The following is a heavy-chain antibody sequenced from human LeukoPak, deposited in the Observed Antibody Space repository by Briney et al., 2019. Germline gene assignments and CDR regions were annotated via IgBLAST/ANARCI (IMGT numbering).Heavy chain of an antibody. V-gene: IGHV4-39*07. CDR3: ARIFTNYYGSGSFDY. CDR2: IYYSGST. J-gene: IGHJ4*02. Sequence: SETLSLTCTVSGGSISSSSYYWGWIRQPPGKGLEWIGSIYYSGSTYYNPSLKSRVTISVDTSKNQFSLKLSSVTAADTAVYYCARIFTNYYGSGSFDYWGQGTLVTVSS. CDR1: GGSISSSSYY. D-gene: IGHD3-10*01.